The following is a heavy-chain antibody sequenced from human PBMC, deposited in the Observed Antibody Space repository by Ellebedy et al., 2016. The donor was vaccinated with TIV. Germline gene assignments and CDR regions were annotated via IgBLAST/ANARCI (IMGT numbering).Heavy chain of an antibody. Sequence: SVKVSCXASGGTFSSYAISWVRQAPGQGLEWMGGIIPIFGTANYAQKFQGRVTITADKSTSTAYMELSSLRSEDTAVYYCARGGIYTPTLARIAATDYWGQGTLVTVSS. J-gene: IGHJ4*02. CDR2: IIPIFGTA. D-gene: IGHD6-13*01. CDR1: GGTFSSYA. CDR3: ARGGIYTPTLARIAATDY. V-gene: IGHV1-69*06.